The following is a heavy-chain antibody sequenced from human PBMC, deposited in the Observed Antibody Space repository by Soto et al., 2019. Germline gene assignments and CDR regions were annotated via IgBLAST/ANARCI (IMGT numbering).Heavy chain of an antibody. CDR1: GFNFGTFA. J-gene: IGHJ4*02. D-gene: IGHD2-15*01. Sequence: QVQLLESGGGVVQPGRSLRLSCVASGFNFGTFAMHWVRQAPGKGLEWVAVVSYDGGSAYYADSVKGRFTISRDGRNNSASLEMNILRPEDSALYYCAKSGRAAYTSSPLFYFDYWCPGTVVTVSS. CDR2: VSYDGGSA. V-gene: IGHV3-30*18. CDR3: AKSGRAAYTSSPLFYFDY.